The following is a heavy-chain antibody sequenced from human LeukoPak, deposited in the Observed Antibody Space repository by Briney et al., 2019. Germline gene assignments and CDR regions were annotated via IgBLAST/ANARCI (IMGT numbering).Heavy chain of an antibody. D-gene: IGHD6-19*01. Sequence: GASVKVSCKTSGYTFSDYYIHWIRQAPGQGLEWVGWINPNSGDTDYAQKFQGRVTMTRDTSIRTAYMELSRLRSDDTAVYYCARVLFYSSGNKSNRVDYWGQGTLVTVSS. CDR3: ARVLFYSSGNKSNRVDY. V-gene: IGHV1-2*02. CDR1: GYTFSDYY. J-gene: IGHJ4*02. CDR2: INPNSGDT.